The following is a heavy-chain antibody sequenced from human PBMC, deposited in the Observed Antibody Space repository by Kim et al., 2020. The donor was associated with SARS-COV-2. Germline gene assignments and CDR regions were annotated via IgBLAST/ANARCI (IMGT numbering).Heavy chain of an antibody. Sequence: SETLSLTCAVFGGSLSGNYWIWIRQPPGKGLEWIGEISHTGRTQYNPSLKSRVTISLDASKNQFSLKLTSVTAADTAIYYCARHNSGSRGVAYWGQGSLVTVSS. CDR2: ISHTGRT. D-gene: IGHD3-10*01. J-gene: IGHJ4*02. CDR3: ARHNSGSRGVAY. CDR1: GGSLSGNY. V-gene: IGHV4-34*01.